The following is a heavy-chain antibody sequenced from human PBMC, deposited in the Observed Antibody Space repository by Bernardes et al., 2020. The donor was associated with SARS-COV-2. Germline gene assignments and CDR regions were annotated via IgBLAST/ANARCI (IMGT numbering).Heavy chain of an antibody. D-gene: IGHD5-12*01. J-gene: IGHJ4*02. V-gene: IGHV4-39*01. CDR3: ARLGVAMIHVDY. Sequence: ETLSLTCTVSGGSISSSSYYWGWIRQPPGKGLEFIGSIYYSGSTYYNPSLKSRVIISADTSKNQFSLKLSSVTAADTAVYYCARLGVAMIHVDYWGQGTLVTVSS. CDR1: GGSISSSSYY. CDR2: IYYSGST.